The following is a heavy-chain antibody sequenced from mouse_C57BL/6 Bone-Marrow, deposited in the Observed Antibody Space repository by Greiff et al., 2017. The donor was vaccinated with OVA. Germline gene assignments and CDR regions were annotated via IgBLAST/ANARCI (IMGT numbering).Heavy chain of an antibody. CDR2: IAPEHGDT. CDR3: TTLLRQGYFDV. D-gene: IGHD1-1*01. CDR1: GFNIQDDY. J-gene: IGHJ1*03. V-gene: IGHV14-4*01. Sequence: VQLKQSGAELVRPGASVQLSCPASGFNIQDDYLHWVKQRPEQGLACIGWIAPEHGDTEYASKFHGKATITADTSSNTAYRQLSSLTSEDTAVYYCTTLLRQGYFDVWGTGTTVTVSS.